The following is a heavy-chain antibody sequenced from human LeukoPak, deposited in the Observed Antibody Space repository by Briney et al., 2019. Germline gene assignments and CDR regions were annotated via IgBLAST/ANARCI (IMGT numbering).Heavy chain of an antibody. D-gene: IGHD2-2*01. CDR3: ARDCRGGSTSCHDY. J-gene: IGHJ4*02. Sequence: PSETLSLTCTVSGGSITSCSHYWGWLRQPPGKGLEGIGSIYYSGDTYYNPSLKSRVTISVDTSKSQFSLRLSSVTAADTAVYYCARDCRGGSTSCHDYWGQGTLVTVSS. CDR2: IYYSGDT. V-gene: IGHV4-39*02. CDR1: GGSITSCSHY.